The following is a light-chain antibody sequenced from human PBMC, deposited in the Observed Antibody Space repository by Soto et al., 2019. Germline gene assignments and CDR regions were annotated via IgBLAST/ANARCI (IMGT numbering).Light chain of an antibody. Sequence: EIVMTQSPATLSVSSGEGITLSCRASQSVKNHLAWYQHKPGQSPRLLIYDASTRATGVPARFSAGGSGTEFTLVSSSLQSEDAAVYYCQEYNAWPPGTFGQGTKVEIK. CDR1: QSVKNH. J-gene: IGKJ1*01. V-gene: IGKV3D-15*01. CDR3: QEYNAWPPGT. CDR2: DAS.